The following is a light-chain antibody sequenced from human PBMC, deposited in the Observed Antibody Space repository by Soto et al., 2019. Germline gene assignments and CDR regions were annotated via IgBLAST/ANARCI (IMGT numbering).Light chain of an antibody. CDR3: AVWDDSLSGVV. CDR1: TSNIGTNY. J-gene: IGLJ3*02. V-gene: IGLV1-47*01. CDR2: GNN. Sequence: QSVLTQAPSASGTPGQTVTISSSGGTSNIGTNYVSWYQHLPGTAPKLLIYGNNQRPSGVPDRFSGSKSGTSASLAISGLRSADEADYYCAVWDDSLSGVVFGGGTQLTVL.